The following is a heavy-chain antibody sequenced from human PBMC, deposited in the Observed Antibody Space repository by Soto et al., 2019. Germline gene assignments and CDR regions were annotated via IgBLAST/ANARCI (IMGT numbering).Heavy chain of an antibody. CDR1: GGSISSYY. Sequence: PSETLSLTCTVSGGSISSYYWTWIRQPPGKGLEWIGYIYYSGSTYYNPSLKSRVTISVDTSKNQFSLRLNSVTAADTAVYYCASCTVTTIYYYGMDVWGQWTTVIGSS. CDR2: IYYSGST. V-gene: IGHV4-59*01. D-gene: IGHD4-17*01. CDR3: ASCTVTTIYYYGMDV. J-gene: IGHJ6*02.